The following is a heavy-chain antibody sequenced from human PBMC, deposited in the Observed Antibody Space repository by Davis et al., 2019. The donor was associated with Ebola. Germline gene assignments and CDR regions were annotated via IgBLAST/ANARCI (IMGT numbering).Heavy chain of an antibody. Sequence: PGGSLRLSCAASGFTFSSYSMNWVRQAPGKGLEWVSYISSSSSTIYYADSVKGRFTISRDNAKNSLYLQMNSLRAEDTAVYYCATGPYREYSGSQGDYWGQGTLVTVSS. J-gene: IGHJ4*02. CDR1: GFTFSSYS. CDR3: ATGPYREYSGSQGDY. CDR2: ISSSSSTI. D-gene: IGHD5-12*01. V-gene: IGHV3-48*04.